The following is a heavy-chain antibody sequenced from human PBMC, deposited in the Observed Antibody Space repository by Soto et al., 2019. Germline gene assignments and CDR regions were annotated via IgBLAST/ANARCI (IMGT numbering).Heavy chain of an antibody. V-gene: IGHV2-5*02. CDR3: AHSRIGNDYGDYANYYFDY. CDR1: GFSLSTSGVG. Sequence: SGPTLVNPTQTLTLTCTFSGFSLSTSGVGVGWIRQPPGKALEWLALIYWDDDKRYSPSLKSRLTITKDTSKNQVVLTMTNMDPVDTATYYCAHSRIGNDYGDYANYYFDYWGQGTLVTVSS. CDR2: IYWDDDK. D-gene: IGHD4-17*01. J-gene: IGHJ4*02.